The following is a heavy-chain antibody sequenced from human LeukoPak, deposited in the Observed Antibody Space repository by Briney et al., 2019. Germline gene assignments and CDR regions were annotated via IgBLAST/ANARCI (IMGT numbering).Heavy chain of an antibody. J-gene: IGHJ5*02. Sequence: ASVKVSCKASGYTFTGYYTHWVRQAPGQGLEWMGWINPNSGGTNYAQKFQGRVTMTRDTSISTAYMELSRLRSDDTAVYYCARSRTNMVRGVISPYGFDPWGQGTLVTVSS. D-gene: IGHD3-10*01. CDR1: GYTFTGYY. CDR2: INPNSGGT. V-gene: IGHV1-2*02. CDR3: ARSRTNMVRGVISPYGFDP.